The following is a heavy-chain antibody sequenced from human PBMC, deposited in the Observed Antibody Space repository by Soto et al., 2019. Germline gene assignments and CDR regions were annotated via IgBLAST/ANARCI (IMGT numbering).Heavy chain of an antibody. CDR1: GGSITSGDYY. CDR2: TYYSGST. CDR3: ARGEGDRFGVKNGIDY. J-gene: IGHJ4*02. Sequence: QVQLQESGPGLVKPSQTLSLPCTFSGGSITSGDYYWGWIRQPPGKALEWIGYTYYSGSTYYNPSLKSRVTISVDTSKNQFSLKLSSVTAADTAVYYCARGEGDRFGVKNGIDYWGQGTLVTVSS. D-gene: IGHD3-10*01. V-gene: IGHV4-30-4*01.